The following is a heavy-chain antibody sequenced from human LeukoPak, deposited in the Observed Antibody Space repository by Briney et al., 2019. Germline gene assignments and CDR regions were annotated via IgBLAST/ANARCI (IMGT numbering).Heavy chain of an antibody. J-gene: IGHJ5*02. D-gene: IGHD3-22*01. V-gene: IGHV1-8*01. CDR3: ARGRGSSGPRGWFDT. CDR2: MNPNSGNT. Sequence: ASVKVSCKASGYTFSSYDINWVRQATGQGLEWMGWMNPNSGNTGYAQKLQGRVTMTRNTSISTAYMELSSLRSDDTAVYYCARGRGSSGPRGWFDTWGQGSLVTVSS. CDR1: GYTFSSYD.